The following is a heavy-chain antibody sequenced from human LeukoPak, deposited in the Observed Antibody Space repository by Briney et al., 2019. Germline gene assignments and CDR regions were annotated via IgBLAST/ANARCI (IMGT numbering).Heavy chain of an antibody. J-gene: IGHJ4*02. CDR3: ARVWYYYDSSGYYYFDY. D-gene: IGHD3-22*01. Sequence: GGSLRLSCAASGFTFSSYWTHWVRQAPGKGLVWVSRINSDGSSTSYADSVKGRFTISRDNAKNTLYLQMNSLRAEDTAVYYCARVWYYYDSSGYYYFDYWGQGTLVTVSS. CDR2: INSDGSST. CDR1: GFTFSSYW. V-gene: IGHV3-74*01.